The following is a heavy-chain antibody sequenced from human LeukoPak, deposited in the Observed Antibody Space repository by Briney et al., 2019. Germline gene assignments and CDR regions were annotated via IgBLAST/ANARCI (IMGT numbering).Heavy chain of an antibody. Sequence: GESLRISCKGSGYSFSSYWIGWVRQMPGQGLEWMGIIYPADSDTRYSPSFQGQVTISADKSISTAYLQWSSLKASDTAMYYCARPVRITGTTSWFDPWGQGTLVTVSS. J-gene: IGHJ5*02. CDR1: GYSFSSYW. V-gene: IGHV5-51*01. D-gene: IGHD1-7*01. CDR3: ARPVRITGTTSWFDP. CDR2: IYPADSDT.